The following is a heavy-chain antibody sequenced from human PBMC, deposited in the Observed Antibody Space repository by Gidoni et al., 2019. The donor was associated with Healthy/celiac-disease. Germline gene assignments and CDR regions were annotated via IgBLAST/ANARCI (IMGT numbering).Heavy chain of an antibody. CDR1: GGSISSSSYY. CDR2: IYYSGRT. Sequence: QLQLQESGPGLVKPSEALSLTCTVSGGSISSSSYYWGWSRQPPGKGLEWIGSIYYSGRTYYIPSLKSRVTISVDTSKNQFSLKLSSVTAADTAVYYCAREGREFDPWGQGTLVTVSS. CDR3: AREGREFDP. J-gene: IGHJ5*02. V-gene: IGHV4-39*02.